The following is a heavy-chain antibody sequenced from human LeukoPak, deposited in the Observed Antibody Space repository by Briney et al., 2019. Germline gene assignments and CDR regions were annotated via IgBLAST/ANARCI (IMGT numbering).Heavy chain of an antibody. CDR1: GYTFTSYG. J-gene: IGHJ4*02. CDR2: ISAYNGNT. D-gene: IGHD4-23*01. CDR3: ARGDSSGASSYGGNSPLDY. V-gene: IGHV1-18*01. Sequence: ASVKVSCKASGYTFTSYGISWVRQAPGQGLEWMGWISAYNGNTNYAQKLQGRVTMTTDTSTSTAYMELRSLRSDDTAVYYCARGDSSGASSYGGNSPLDYWGQGTLVTVSS.